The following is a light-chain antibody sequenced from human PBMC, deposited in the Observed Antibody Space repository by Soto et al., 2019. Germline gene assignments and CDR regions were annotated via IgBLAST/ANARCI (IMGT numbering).Light chain of an antibody. CDR2: GAS. J-gene: IGKJ3*01. CDR3: QQYYDWPLT. V-gene: IGKV3-15*01. Sequence: EIVMTQSPATLSVSPGERATLSCSASQNIVNNLAWYQQRPGQGPWLLIYGASTRAIGVPARFSGSGSGTEFTLTISSLQSEDFALYYCQQYYDWPLTFGPGTKLHIK. CDR1: QNIVNN.